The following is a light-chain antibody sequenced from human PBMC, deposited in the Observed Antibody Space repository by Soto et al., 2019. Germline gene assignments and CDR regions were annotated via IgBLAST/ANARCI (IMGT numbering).Light chain of an antibody. J-gene: IGLJ3*02. Sequence: QSAPIQPASVSGSPGQSITISCAGTSADVGAFDYVSWYQHHPGKVPKLMIYDVSDRPSGVSTRFSGSKSANMASLTISGLQPDDEADYYCAAYTTSSTLVFGGGTKLTVL. CDR3: AAYTTSSTLV. CDR1: SADVGAFDY. V-gene: IGLV2-14*03. CDR2: DVS.